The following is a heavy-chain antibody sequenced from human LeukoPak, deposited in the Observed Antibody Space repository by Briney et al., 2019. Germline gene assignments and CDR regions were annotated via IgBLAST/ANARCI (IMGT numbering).Heavy chain of an antibody. V-gene: IGHV3-30*04. CDR2: ISYDGSNK. Sequence: PGGSLRLSCAASGFTFSSYAMHWVRQAPGKGLEWVAVISYDGSNKYYADSVKGRFTISRDNSKNTLYLQMNSLRAEDTAVYYCARDGVVVPAASYYYYYMDVWGKGTTVTVSS. D-gene: IGHD2-2*01. CDR1: GFTFSSYA. J-gene: IGHJ6*03. CDR3: ARDGVVVPAASYYYYYMDV.